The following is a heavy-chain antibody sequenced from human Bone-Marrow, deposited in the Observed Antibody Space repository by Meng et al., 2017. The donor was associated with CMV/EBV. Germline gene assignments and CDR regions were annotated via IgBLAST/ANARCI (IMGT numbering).Heavy chain of an antibody. Sequence: GESLKISCAASGFTVSSNYMSWIRQAPGKGLEWVSVIYSGGSTYYADSVKGRFTISRDNSKNTLYLQMNSLRAEDTAVYYCARINDFWSGYSFDYWGQGTLVTVSS. CDR3: ARINDFWSGYSFDY. CDR2: IYSGGST. CDR1: GFTVSSNY. D-gene: IGHD3-3*01. V-gene: IGHV3-53*05. J-gene: IGHJ4*02.